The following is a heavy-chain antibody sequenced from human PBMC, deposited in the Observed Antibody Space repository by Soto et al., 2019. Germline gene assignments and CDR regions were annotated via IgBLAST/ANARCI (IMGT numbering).Heavy chain of an antibody. D-gene: IGHD2-21*01. CDR3: ATWAIAVGGEGF. Sequence: GGSLRLSCTASGFTVSDYSVNWVRQAPGKGLEWISYISTTGDLTLYADSVKGRFTIARENAKNSVYLQTDSLRDEDSAVYYCATWAIAVGGEGFWGQGTLVTVSS. CDR2: ISTTGDLT. J-gene: IGHJ4*02. V-gene: IGHV3-48*02. CDR1: GFTVSDYS.